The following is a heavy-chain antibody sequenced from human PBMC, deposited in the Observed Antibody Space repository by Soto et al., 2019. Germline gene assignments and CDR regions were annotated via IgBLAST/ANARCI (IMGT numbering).Heavy chain of an antibody. D-gene: IGHD3-3*01. CDR3: ARFFGNAFDV. V-gene: IGHV4-39*02. J-gene: IGHJ3*01. Sequence: QLQLQESGPGLVKPSETLSLTCSVSGGSISTDSYNWDWIRQSPGKGLEWIGTIYHDGTPSYNPSLKSQVTISVDTSRNHFSLKVKSVTAADTAMYYCARFFGNAFDVWGQGTMVKVSS. CDR1: GGSISTDSYN. CDR2: IYHDGTP.